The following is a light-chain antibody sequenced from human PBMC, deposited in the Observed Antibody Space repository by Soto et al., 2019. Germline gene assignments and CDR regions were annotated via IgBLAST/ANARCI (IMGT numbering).Light chain of an antibody. CDR3: CSYATNFIVV. Sequence: QSALTQPASVSGSPGQSITISCTGTSDDVGGYEYVSWYQQHPGKAPKLIIYDVIYRPSGVSNRFSGSKSGSTASMTISGLQAEDEADYYCCSYATNFIVVLGGGTKVTVL. V-gene: IGLV2-14*01. CDR2: DVI. CDR1: SDDVGGYEY. J-gene: IGLJ2*01.